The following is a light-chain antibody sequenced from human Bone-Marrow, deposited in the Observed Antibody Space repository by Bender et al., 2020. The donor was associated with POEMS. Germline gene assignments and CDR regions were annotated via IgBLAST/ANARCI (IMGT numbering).Light chain of an antibody. CDR3: AVWDDSLNGWV. CDR1: SSNIGAHS. J-gene: IGLJ3*02. Sequence: QSVLTQPPSASGTPGQRVTISCSGGSSNIGAHSVTWYQHLPGTAPKLLIYSSHRRPTEVPDRFSCSRSGTSASLAISGLQSEDEADYYCAVWDDSLNGWVFGGGTKLTVL. V-gene: IGLV1-44*01. CDR2: SSH.